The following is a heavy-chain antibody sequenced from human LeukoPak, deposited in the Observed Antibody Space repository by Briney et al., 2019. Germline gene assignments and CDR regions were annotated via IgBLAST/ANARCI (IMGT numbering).Heavy chain of an antibody. D-gene: IGHD3-10*01. CDR2: ISGSGDST. CDR1: GFTFSSYA. V-gene: IGHV3-23*01. Sequence: PGGSLRLSCAASGFTFSSYAMSWVRQAPGKGLEWVSTISGSGDSTYYADSVVGRFVISRENSNHTLYLQMNSLRAEDTALYFCAKSLGGSGSYYNGDYWGQGTLVTVSS. J-gene: IGHJ4*02. CDR3: AKSLGGSGSYYNGDY.